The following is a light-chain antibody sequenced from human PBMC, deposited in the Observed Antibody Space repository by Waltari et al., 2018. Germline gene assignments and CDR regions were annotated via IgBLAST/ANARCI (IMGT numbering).Light chain of an antibody. CDR2: DVS. CDR3: SSYITTNTLEL. V-gene: IGLV2-14*03. Sequence: QSALTPPASVSGSPGQSIPIPCTGTSTDVGTYNYVPCYQQHPGKAPKPLIYDVSYRPSGVSYRFSGSKSGNTASLTISGLQAEDEADYYCSSYITTNTLELFGGGTSLTVL. J-gene: IGLJ3*02. CDR1: STDVGTYNY.